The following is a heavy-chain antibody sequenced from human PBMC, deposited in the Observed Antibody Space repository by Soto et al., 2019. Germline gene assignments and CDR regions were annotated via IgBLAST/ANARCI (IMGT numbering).Heavy chain of an antibody. CDR1: GFIFSNYA. V-gene: IGHV3-23*01. D-gene: IGHD2-2*01. Sequence: GESLKISCAASGFIFSNYAMSWVRQAPGKGLEWVSTITGRDGSTYYADSVKGRFTVSRDNSKNTLYLQVGSLRVEDTAVYYCAKDEGYCTTTSCYEVGWFDPWGQGTLVTVSS. CDR3: AKDEGYCTTTSCYEVGWFDP. CDR2: ITGRDGST. J-gene: IGHJ5*02.